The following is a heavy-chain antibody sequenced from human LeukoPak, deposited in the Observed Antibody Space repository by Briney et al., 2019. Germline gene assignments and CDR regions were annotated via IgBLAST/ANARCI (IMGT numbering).Heavy chain of an antibody. Sequence: GGSLRLSCAASGFTFSSYGMHWVRQAPGKGLEWVAVIWYDGSNKYYADSVKGRFTISRDNSKNTLYLQMNSLRAEDTAVYCCARRIAAAKHFDYWGQGTLVTVSS. CDR2: IWYDGSNK. D-gene: IGHD6-13*01. J-gene: IGHJ4*02. CDR3: ARRIAAAKHFDY. V-gene: IGHV3-33*01. CDR1: GFTFSSYG.